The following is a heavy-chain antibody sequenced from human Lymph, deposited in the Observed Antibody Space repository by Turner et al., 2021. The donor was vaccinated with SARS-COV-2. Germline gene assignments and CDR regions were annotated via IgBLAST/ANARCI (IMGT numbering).Heavy chain of an antibody. Sequence: QVQLVESGGGVVQPGRSLRLPCAAAVFTFSSYAMHGVRQAPGKGLEWVAFISYDESDKYYADSVKGRFTFSRDNSKNTLYLRMNSLRAEDTAVYNCARDRDSSGWVDYWGQGTLVTVSS. J-gene: IGHJ4*02. CDR2: ISYDESDK. V-gene: IGHV3-30*04. D-gene: IGHD3-22*01. CDR3: ARDRDSSGWVDY. CDR1: VFTFSSYA.